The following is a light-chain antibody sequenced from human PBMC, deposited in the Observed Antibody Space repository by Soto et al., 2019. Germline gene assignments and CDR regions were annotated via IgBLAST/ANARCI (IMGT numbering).Light chain of an antibody. V-gene: IGKV3-20*01. J-gene: IGKJ1*01. Sequence: EIVLTLSPGTLSLSPGERATLSCRASQSVSSSYLAWYQQKPGQAPRLLIYGASSRATGIPDRFSGSGSGTDFTLTISRLEPEDFAVYYCQQFDSSPQTFGQGTKVEIK. CDR2: GAS. CDR3: QQFDSSPQT. CDR1: QSVSSSY.